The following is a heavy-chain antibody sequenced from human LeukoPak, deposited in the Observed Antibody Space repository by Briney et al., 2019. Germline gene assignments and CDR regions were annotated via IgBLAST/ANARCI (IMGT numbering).Heavy chain of an antibody. J-gene: IGHJ4*02. CDR1: GGSISSNNW. V-gene: IGHV4-4*02. CDR2: MYHSGST. Sequence: SETLSLTCAVSGGSISSNNWWSWVRQPPGKGLEWIGEMYHSGSTNYNPSLMSRVTISVDTSKNQFSLKLSSVTAADTAVYYCARLEGGYSYGYRDYWGQGTLVTVSS. CDR3: ARLEGGYSYGYRDY. D-gene: IGHD5-18*01.